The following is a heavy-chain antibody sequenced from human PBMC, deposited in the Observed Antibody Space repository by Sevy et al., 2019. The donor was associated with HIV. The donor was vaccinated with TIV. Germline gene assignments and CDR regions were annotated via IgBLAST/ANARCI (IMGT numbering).Heavy chain of an antibody. V-gene: IGHV3-23*01. J-gene: IGHJ6*03. D-gene: IGHD2-15*01. CDR1: GFTFSSYA. CDR3: AKCRSLLYYYYMDV. CDR2: ISGSGGST. Sequence: GGCLRLSCAASGFTFSSYAMSWVRQAPGKGLEWVSAISGSGGSTYYADSVKGRFTNSRDNSKNTLYLQINSLRAEDTASSYCAKCRSLLYYYYMDVWGKGTTVTVSS.